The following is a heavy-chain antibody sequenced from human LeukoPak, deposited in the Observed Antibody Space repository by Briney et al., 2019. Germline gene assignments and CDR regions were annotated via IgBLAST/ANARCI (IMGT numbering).Heavy chain of an antibody. CDR3: VRHFDWFHHFDY. J-gene: IGHJ4*02. Sequence: GASVKISCKASGYTFRNYAIHWVRQAPGQRPEWMGWINAGPGNTKYSQNFQDRVTITRDTSASTTYMELSNLGSEDTAVYYCVRHFDWFHHFDYWGQGTLVTVSS. V-gene: IGHV1-3*01. CDR2: INAGPGNT. D-gene: IGHD3-9*01. CDR1: GYTFRNYA.